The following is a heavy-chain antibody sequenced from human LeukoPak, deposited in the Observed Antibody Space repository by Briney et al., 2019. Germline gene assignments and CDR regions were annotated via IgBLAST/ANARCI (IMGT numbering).Heavy chain of an antibody. D-gene: IGHD2-8*01. CDR2: ILASGSPT. CDR1: GFNFNSYT. Sequence: PGGSLRLSCAASGFNFNSYTMNWVRQAPGKGLQWVANILASGSPTYYADSVKGRFIISRGNSKNTVYLQMNSLRVEDTAIYYCAKDLRPDGVDNFDHWGQGILVTVSS. CDR3: AKDLRPDGVDNFDH. J-gene: IGHJ4*02. V-gene: IGHV3-23*01.